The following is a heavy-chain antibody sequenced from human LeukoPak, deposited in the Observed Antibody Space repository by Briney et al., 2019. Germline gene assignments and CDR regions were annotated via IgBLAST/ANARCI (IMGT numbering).Heavy chain of an antibody. CDR2: IKRDGSEK. CDR1: GFTFSTYW. CDR3: ARGTYSLDY. V-gene: IGHV3-7*01. D-gene: IGHD5-12*01. J-gene: IGHJ4*02. Sequence: PGGSLRLSCAASGFTFSTYWMSWVRQAPGKGLEWVANIKRDGSEKHYVESVKGRFTISRDNAKNSLYLEMNSLRAEDTAVYYCARGTYSLDYWGQGTLVTVSS.